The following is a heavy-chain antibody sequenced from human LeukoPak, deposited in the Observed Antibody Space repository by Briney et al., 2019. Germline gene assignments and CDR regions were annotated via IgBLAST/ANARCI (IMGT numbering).Heavy chain of an antibody. CDR3: AKDRYSSSWYPGGYYYYYGMDV. V-gene: IGHV3-30*18. J-gene: IGHJ6*02. Sequence: GGSLRLSCAASGFSFSSSGMHWVRQAPGKGLEWVAVISYDGSNKYYADSVKGRFTISRDNSKNTLYLQMNSLRAEDTAVYYCAKDRYSSSWYPGGYYYYYGMDVWGQGTTVTVSS. CDR1: GFSFSSSG. CDR2: ISYDGSNK. D-gene: IGHD6-13*01.